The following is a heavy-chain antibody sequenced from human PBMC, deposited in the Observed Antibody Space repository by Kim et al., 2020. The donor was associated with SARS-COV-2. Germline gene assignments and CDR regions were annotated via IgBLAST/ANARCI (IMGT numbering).Heavy chain of an antibody. CDR2: IYYSGAT. CDR1: GGSIRSSNTY. J-gene: IGHJ4*02. D-gene: IGHD3-10*01. CDR3: ARGSGFGY. Sequence: SETLSLTCTVSGGSIRSSNTYWGWIRQPPGKGLEWIGSIYYSGATYYNPSLTSRVTISVDTSKNQFSLKLSSVTAADTAVYYCARGSGFGYWGQGTLVTVSS. V-gene: IGHV4-39*07.